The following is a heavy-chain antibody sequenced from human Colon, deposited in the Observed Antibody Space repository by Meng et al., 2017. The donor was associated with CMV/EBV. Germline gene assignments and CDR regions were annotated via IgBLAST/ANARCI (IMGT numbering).Heavy chain of an antibody. D-gene: IGHD6-13*01. Sequence: LSLTCAASGFSFNDYSMSWIRQAPGKGLEWISYISSSGRTIYYADSVRGRFTISRDNARNSLFLQMHTLSADDTAVYYCVRTPAAATGWFDPWGQGTLVTVSS. CDR1: GFSFNDYS. CDR3: VRTPAAATGWFDP. J-gene: IGHJ5*02. V-gene: IGHV3-11*01. CDR2: ISSSGRTI.